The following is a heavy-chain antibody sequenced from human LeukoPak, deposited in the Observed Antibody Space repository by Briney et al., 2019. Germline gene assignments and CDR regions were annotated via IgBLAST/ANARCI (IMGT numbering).Heavy chain of an antibody. D-gene: IGHD3-10*01. CDR2: IWYDGDNK. CDR1: GFTFSHYA. J-gene: IGHJ3*02. Sequence: PGGSLRLSCAASGFTFSHYAMHWVRQAPGTGLEWVAAIWYDGDNKHYADSVKGRFTISRDNSKNTLYLQMSSLRAEDTADYYCARDVPDSGNYYPDAFDIWGQGTMVTVSS. CDR3: ARDVPDSGNYYPDAFDI. V-gene: IGHV3-33*01.